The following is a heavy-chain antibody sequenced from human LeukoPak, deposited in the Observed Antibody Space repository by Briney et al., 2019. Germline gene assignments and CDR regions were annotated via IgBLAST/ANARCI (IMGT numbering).Heavy chain of an antibody. CDR1: GFTFSSYA. D-gene: IGHD3-9*01. CDR3: ARQDILTGYFS. Sequence: GGSLRLSCAASGFTFSSYAMHWVRQAPGKGLEWVAVISYDGSNKYYADSVKGRFTISRDNSKNTLYLQMNSLRAEDTAVYYCARQDILTGYFSWGQGTLVTVSS. CDR2: ISYDGSNK. J-gene: IGHJ5*02. V-gene: IGHV3-30*04.